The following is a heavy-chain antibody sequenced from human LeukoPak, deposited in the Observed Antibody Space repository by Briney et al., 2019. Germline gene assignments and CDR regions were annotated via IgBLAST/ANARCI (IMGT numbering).Heavy chain of an antibody. D-gene: IGHD2-2*01. V-gene: IGHV3-20*04. J-gene: IGHJ6*03. CDR3: ARSARRGALVPAALFDTRYYFYYYMDV. Sequence: GGSLRLSCVASGFTFHDYAMGWVRQAPGQGLEWVSGINWNGDSTVYADSVKGRFTISRDNAKNSLYLQVNSLRAEDAAFYYCARSARRGALVPAALFDTRYYFYYYMDVWGKGTTVSASS. CDR2: INWNGDST. CDR1: GFTFHDYA.